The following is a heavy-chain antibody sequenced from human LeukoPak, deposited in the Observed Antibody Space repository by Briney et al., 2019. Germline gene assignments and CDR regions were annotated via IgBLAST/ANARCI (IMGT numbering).Heavy chain of an antibody. CDR2: ISSSGNTI. J-gene: IGHJ4*02. CDR3: AREGLGSGYDLGGVRYFDY. Sequence: GGSLRLSCAASGFTFSDYYMSWIRQAPGKGLEWVSYISSSGNTIYYADSVKGRFTISRDNAKNSLHLQMNSLRAEDTAVYYCAREGLGSGYDLGGVRYFDYWGQGTLVTVSS. V-gene: IGHV3-11*01. D-gene: IGHD5-12*01. CDR1: GFTFSDYY.